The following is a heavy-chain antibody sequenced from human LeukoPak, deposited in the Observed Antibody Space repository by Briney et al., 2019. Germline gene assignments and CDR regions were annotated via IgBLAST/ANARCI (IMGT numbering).Heavy chain of an antibody. Sequence: SETLSLTCTVSGGSISSYYWSWIRQPPGKGLEWIGYIYYSGSTNYNPSLKSRVTISVDTSKNQFSLKLSSVTAADTAVYYCARGRRDYVWGSYRLNWFDPWGQGTLVTVSS. V-gene: IGHV4-59*12. D-gene: IGHD3-16*02. CDR2: IYYSGST. J-gene: IGHJ5*02. CDR3: ARGRRDYVWGSYRLNWFDP. CDR1: GGSISSYY.